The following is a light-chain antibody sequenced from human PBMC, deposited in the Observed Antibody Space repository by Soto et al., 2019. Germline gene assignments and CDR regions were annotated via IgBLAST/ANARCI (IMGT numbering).Light chain of an antibody. V-gene: IGKV1D-12*01. CDR2: AAS. J-gene: IGKJ4*01. Sequence: DIQMTQSPSSVSASVGDRVTITCRASQGISNWLAWYKQNPGKAPKHLLYAASSLQSVVPSRFSGSRSGTDFTLTICSLQPEDFSTYYCQQANSFPLTFGGGTKVEIK. CDR3: QQANSFPLT. CDR1: QGISNW.